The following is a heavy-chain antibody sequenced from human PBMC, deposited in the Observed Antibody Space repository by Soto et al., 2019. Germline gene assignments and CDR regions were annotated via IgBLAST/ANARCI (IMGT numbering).Heavy chain of an antibody. D-gene: IGHD3-22*01. CDR2: ISYDGSNK. V-gene: IGHV3-30*03. Sequence: GGSLRLSCAASGFTLSSYGMHWVRQAPGKGLEWVAVISYDGSNKYYADSVKGRFTISRDNSKNTLYLQMNSLRAEDTAVYYCASPDAYYYDSIIYFDYWGQGTLVTVSS. CDR1: GFTLSSYG. J-gene: IGHJ4*02. CDR3: ASPDAYYYDSIIYFDY.